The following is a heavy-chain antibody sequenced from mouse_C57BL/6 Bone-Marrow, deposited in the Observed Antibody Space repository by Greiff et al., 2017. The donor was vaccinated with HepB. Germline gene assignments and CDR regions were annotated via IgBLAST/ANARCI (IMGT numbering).Heavy chain of an antibody. CDR1: GYAFSSYW. J-gene: IGHJ2*01. Sequence: VKLQQSGAELVKPGASVKISCKASGYAFSSYWMNWVKQRPGKGLEWIGQIYPGDGDTNYNGKFKGKATLTADKSSSTAYMQLSSLTSEDSAVYFCAREGWLLPYYFDYWGQGTTLTVSS. CDR2: IYPGDGDT. D-gene: IGHD2-3*01. V-gene: IGHV1-80*01. CDR3: AREGWLLPYYFDY.